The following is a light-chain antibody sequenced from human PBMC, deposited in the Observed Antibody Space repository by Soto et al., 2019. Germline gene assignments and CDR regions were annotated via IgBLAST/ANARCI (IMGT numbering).Light chain of an antibody. J-gene: IGKJ1*01. CDR3: MQPLQSWT. CDR2: LGS. CDR1: QSLLHSNGYNY. V-gene: IGKV2-28*01. Sequence: DIVMTQSPLSLPVTPGEPASISCSSSQSLLHSNGYNYLDWYLQKPGQSPQLLIYLGSNRASGVPDRFSGSGSGTDFTLKISRVEADDVGVYYCMQPLQSWTFGQGAKVDI.